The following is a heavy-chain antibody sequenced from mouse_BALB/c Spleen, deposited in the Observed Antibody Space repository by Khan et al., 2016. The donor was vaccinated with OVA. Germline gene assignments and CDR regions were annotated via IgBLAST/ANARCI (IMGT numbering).Heavy chain of an antibody. D-gene: IGHD2-10*01. V-gene: IGHV2-6-1*01. CDR1: GFSLNNYG. J-gene: IGHJ4*01. Sequence: VQLQESGPGLVAPSQSLSITCTISGFSLNNYGVHWVRQPPGKGLEWLVVIWSDGSTSYNSALKSRLIISKDNSKSQVFLKMNSLQTDDTAMYYCARQPYYHYYIMDYWGQGTSVTVSS. CDR2: IWSDGST. CDR3: ARQPYYHYYIMDY.